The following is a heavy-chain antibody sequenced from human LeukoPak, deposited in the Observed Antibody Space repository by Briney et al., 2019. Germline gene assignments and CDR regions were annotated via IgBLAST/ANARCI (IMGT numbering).Heavy chain of an antibody. CDR3: AKSRLSGINDAFDI. Sequence: GGTLRLSCAASGFTFSSYGMSWVRQAPGKGLEWVSAISGSGGSTYYADSVKGRFTISRDNSKNTLYLQMNSLRAEDTALYYCAKSRLSGINDAFDIWGQGTMVTVSS. J-gene: IGHJ3*02. CDR1: GFTFSSYG. D-gene: IGHD3-3*01. CDR2: ISGSGGST. V-gene: IGHV3-23*01.